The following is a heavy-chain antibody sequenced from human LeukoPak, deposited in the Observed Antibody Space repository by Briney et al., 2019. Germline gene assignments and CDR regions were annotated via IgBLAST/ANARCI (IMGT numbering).Heavy chain of an antibody. CDR1: GFTFSSYA. D-gene: IGHD6-19*01. CDR3: ARLDSGCLDY. CDR2: ISYDGSSK. J-gene: IGHJ4*02. Sequence: GGSLRLSCAASGFTFSSYAMHWVRQAPGKGLEWVAVISYDGSSKYYADSVKGRFTISRDNSKNTLYLQMNSLRAEDTAVYYCARLDSGCLDYWGQGTLVTVSS. V-gene: IGHV3-30-3*01.